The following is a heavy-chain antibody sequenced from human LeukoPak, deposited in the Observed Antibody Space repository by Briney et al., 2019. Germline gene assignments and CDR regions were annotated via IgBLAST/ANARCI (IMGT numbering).Heavy chain of an antibody. J-gene: IGHJ4*02. V-gene: IGHV3-23*01. CDR3: AKVEAAADSFDY. CDR2: ISGSGGST. Sequence: PGGSLRLSCAASGFTFSSYAMSWVRQAPEKGREWVSAISGSGGSTYYADSVKGRFTISRDNSKNTLYLQMNSLRAEDTAVYYCAKVEAAADSFDYWGQGTLVTVSS. D-gene: IGHD6-13*01. CDR1: GFTFSSYA.